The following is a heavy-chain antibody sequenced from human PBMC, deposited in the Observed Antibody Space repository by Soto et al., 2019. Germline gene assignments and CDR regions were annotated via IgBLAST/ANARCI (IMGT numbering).Heavy chain of an antibody. CDR3: ARAPYSSSSFFDY. J-gene: IGHJ4*02. CDR1: GYSISSGYY. CDR2: IYHSGST. Sequence: SETLSLTCAVSGYSISSGYYWGWIRQPPGKGLEWIGSIYHSGSTYYNPSLKSRATISVDTSKNQFSLKLSSVTAADTAVYYCARAPYSSSSFFDYWGQGTLVTVSS. D-gene: IGHD6-6*01. V-gene: IGHV4-38-2*01.